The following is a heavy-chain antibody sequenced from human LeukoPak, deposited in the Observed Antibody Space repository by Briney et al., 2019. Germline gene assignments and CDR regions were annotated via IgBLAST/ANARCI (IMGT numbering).Heavy chain of an antibody. D-gene: IGHD3-16*02. V-gene: IGHV4-30-4*01. CDR1: GGSISSGDYY. CDR3: ARAWGVYDYVWGSYRPYYFDY. J-gene: IGHJ4*02. CDR2: IYYSGST. Sequence: SQTLSLTCTVSGGSISSGDYYWSWIRQPPGKGLEWIGYIYYSGSTYYNPSLKSRVTISVDTSKNQFSLKLSSVTAADTAVYYCARAWGVYDYVWGSYRPYYFDYWGQGTLVTVSS.